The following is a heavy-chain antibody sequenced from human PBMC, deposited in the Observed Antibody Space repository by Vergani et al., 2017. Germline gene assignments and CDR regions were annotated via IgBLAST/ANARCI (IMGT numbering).Heavy chain of an antibody. Sequence: EVQLVQSGGALVQPGGSLRLSCAASGFIFSDHYMDWVRQAPGKGLEWVSAISARYPSTYYADSVKGRFTISRDNSKNMLYLQMNSLRAEDTAVYYCARLSYDTTPYLQGGYDCWGQGTLVSVSS. CDR2: ISARYPST. CDR1: GFIFSDHY. CDR3: ARLSYDTTPYLQGGYDC. D-gene: IGHD3-22*01. V-gene: IGHV3-23*04. J-gene: IGHJ4*02.